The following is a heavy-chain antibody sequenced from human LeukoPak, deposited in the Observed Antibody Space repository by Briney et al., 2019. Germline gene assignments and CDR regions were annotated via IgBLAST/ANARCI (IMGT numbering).Heavy chain of an antibody. D-gene: IGHD4-17*01. J-gene: IGHJ6*02. Sequence: SVKVSCKASGGTVSSYAISWVRQAPGQGLEWMGGIIAIFGTANYAQKFKGRVTITADESTSTAYMELSSLRSEDTAVYYCARDFGGYGDYEVNNYYYYYGMDVWGQGTTVTVSS. V-gene: IGHV1-69*13. CDR3: ARDFGGYGDYEVNNYYYYYGMDV. CDR2: IIAIFGTA. CDR1: GGTVSSYA.